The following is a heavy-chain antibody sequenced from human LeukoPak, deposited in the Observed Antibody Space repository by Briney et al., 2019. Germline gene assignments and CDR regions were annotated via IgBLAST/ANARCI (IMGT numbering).Heavy chain of an antibody. V-gene: IGHV4-4*07. CDR3: ASVIAAAAPNWFDP. CDR1: GDSISNYY. J-gene: IGHJ5*02. Sequence: SETLSLTCSVSGDSISNYYWSWIRQPAGKGLEWIGRIYTSGSTNYNPSLKSRVTMSVDTSKNQFSLRLNSVTAADTAVYYCASVIAAAAPNWFDPWGQGTLVTVSS. CDR2: IYTSGST. D-gene: IGHD6-13*01.